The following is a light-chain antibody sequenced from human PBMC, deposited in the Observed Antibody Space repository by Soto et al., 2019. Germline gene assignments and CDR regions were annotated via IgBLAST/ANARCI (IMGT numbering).Light chain of an antibody. CDR1: QTINTY. V-gene: IGKV1-39*01. CDR3: QQSYSAPYT. J-gene: IGKJ2*01. CDR2: AAA. Sequence: DIQMPQSPSSLSASVGDRVTITCRASQTINTYLKWYQLKTEKAPKLLIYAAASVQSEGPSRFSGSRSGTEFTLAISSLQPEAFATYYCQQSYSAPYTFGQGTQLEIK.